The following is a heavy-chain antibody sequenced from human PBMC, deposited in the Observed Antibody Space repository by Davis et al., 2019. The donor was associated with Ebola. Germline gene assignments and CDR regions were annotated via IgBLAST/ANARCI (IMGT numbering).Heavy chain of an antibody. CDR2: INPSGGST. CDR1: GYTFTGYY. D-gene: IGHD3-3*01. CDR3: ARGLAEYERYNDFWGGSSPDY. V-gene: IGHV1-46*01. J-gene: IGHJ4*02. Sequence: ASVKVSCKASGYTFTGYYMHWMRQAPGQGLEWMGIINPSGGSTTYAQKFQDRVTMTRDTSTSTVYMELSSLSSEDTAVYYCARGLAEYERYNDFWGGSSPDYWGQGTLVTVSS.